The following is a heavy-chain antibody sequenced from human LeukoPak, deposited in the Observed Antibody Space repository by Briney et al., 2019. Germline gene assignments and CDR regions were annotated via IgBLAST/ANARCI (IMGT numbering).Heavy chain of an antibody. D-gene: IGHD3-22*01. CDR1: GYIFTGYY. CDR3: ARDPLPGSPNPFGLLRLVVKSPWFDP. V-gene: IGHV1-46*01. J-gene: IGHJ5*02. Sequence: ASVKVSCKASGYIFTGYYMHWVRQAPGQGLEWMGIINPSGGSTSYAQKFQGRVTMTRDTSTSTVYMELSSLRSEDTAVYYCARDPLPGSPNPFGLLRLVVKSPWFDPWGQGTLVPVSS. CDR2: INPSGGST.